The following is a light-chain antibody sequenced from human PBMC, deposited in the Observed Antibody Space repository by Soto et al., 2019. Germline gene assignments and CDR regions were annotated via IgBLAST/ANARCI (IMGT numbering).Light chain of an antibody. CDR1: QSISSW. Sequence: DIQMTQSPSTLSASVGARVTITCRASQSISSWLAWYQQKPGKAPKLLIYDASSLKSGVPSGFSGSGSGTEFTLTINSLQPDDFATYYCQQYDSYPYTFGQGTKLEIK. V-gene: IGKV1-5*01. CDR3: QQYDSYPYT. J-gene: IGKJ2*01. CDR2: DAS.